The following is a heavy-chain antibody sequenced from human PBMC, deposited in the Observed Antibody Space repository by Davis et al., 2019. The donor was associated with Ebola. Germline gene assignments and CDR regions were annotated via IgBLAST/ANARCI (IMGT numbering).Heavy chain of an antibody. CDR2: FYSGDSDT. J-gene: IGHJ3*02. CDR3: ARPDSSGYYLDAFDI. V-gene: IGHV5-51*01. Sequence: GESLKISCKGSGYSFTTYWIAWVRQMPGKGLEGMGIFYSGDSDTRYRPSFEGQVTISVDRSINTAYLQWSRLKASDTAMYYCARPDSSGYYLDAFDIWGQGTMVTVSS. CDR1: GYSFTTYW. D-gene: IGHD3-22*01.